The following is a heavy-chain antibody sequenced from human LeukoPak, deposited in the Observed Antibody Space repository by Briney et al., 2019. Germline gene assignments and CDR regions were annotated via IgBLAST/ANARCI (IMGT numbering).Heavy chain of an antibody. J-gene: IGHJ4*02. Sequence: GGSLRLSCAASGFTFSSYAMSWVRQAPGKGLEWVSAISGSGGSTYYADSVKGRFTISRDNSKNTLYPQMNSLRAEDTAVYYCAKDLAVAGTRSFDYWGQGTLVTVSS. CDR3: AKDLAVAGTRSFDY. D-gene: IGHD6-19*01. CDR2: ISGSGGST. V-gene: IGHV3-23*01. CDR1: GFTFSSYA.